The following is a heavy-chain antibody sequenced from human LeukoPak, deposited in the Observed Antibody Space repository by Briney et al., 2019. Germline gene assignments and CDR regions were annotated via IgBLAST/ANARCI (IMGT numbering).Heavy chain of an antibody. J-gene: IGHJ4*02. CDR1: EFTFSDNA. CDR2: FSASGGTT. Sequence: PGGSLRLSCGDSEFTFSDNAISCGRQAPGKGLEWVSTFSASGGTTYYADSVKGRFTISRNNFKNTLYLQMNSLRAEDTAVYYCAKGFRTYFDDWGQGTLVTVSS. V-gene: IGHV3-23*01. D-gene: IGHD3-3*01. CDR3: AKGFRTYFDD.